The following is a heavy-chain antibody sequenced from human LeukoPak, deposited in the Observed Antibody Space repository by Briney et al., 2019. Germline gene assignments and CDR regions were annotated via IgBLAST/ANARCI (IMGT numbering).Heavy chain of an antibody. D-gene: IGHD3-16*01. CDR3: ARDSSPGYYDYVWGTHPRY. J-gene: IGHJ4*02. V-gene: IGHV3-7*05. Sequence: PGGSLRLSCAASGFTFSNYWMSWVRQAPGKGLEWVANINKDESEKYYADSVKGRFIISRDNAQSSLYLQMNNLRAEDTAVYYCARDSSPGYYDYVWGTHPRYWGQGTLVTVSS. CDR2: INKDESEK. CDR1: GFTFSNYW.